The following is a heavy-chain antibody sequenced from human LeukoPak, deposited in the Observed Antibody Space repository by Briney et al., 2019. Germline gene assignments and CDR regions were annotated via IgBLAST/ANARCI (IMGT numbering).Heavy chain of an antibody. CDR1: GGSISSYY. CDR3: ARHPQPGRAYYYYMDV. Sequence: SETLSLTCTVSGGSISSYYRSWIRQPPGKGLEWIGYIYTSGSTNYNPSLKSRVTISVDTSKNQFSLKLSSVTAADTAVYYCARHPQPGRAYYYYMDVWGKGTTVTVSS. CDR2: IYTSGST. D-gene: IGHD3-10*01. V-gene: IGHV4-4*09. J-gene: IGHJ6*03.